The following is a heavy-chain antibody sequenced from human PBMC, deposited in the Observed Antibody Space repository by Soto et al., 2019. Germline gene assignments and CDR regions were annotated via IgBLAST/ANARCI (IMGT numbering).Heavy chain of an antibody. CDR2: INHRGSS. CDR1: GGSLSGYY. CDR3: ARSDNRSSLYCLDV. V-gene: IGHV4-34*01. D-gene: IGHD2-15*01. Sequence: PSETLSLTCAVNGGSLSGYYWSWIRKSPGKGLEWIGEINHRGSSDYNPSLKRRVTLSIAASMNHVTRELTSVTAADTAVYYCARSDNRSSLYCLDVWGQGTAVTVSS. J-gene: IGHJ6*02.